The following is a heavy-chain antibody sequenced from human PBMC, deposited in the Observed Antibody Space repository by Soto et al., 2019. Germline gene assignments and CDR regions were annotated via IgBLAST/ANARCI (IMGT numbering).Heavy chain of an antibody. CDR1: GFCFGRYG. V-gene: IGHV3-30*18. J-gene: IGHJ6*02. CDR3: AKDLEWIKIWLSPYYYGMDV. D-gene: IGHD5-18*01. Sequence: HPXVCLRLSSVGCGFCFGRYGVHWVRQAPGKGLEWVAWVSYDGRNRNYADSVKGRFTISRDNSKNTLYLQMNSLRAEDTAVYYCAKDLEWIKIWLSPYYYGMDVWGQGTTVTVSS. CDR2: VSYDGRNR.